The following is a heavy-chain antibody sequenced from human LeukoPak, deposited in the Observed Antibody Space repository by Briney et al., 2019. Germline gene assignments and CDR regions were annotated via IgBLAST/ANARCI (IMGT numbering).Heavy chain of an antibody. V-gene: IGHV4-59*08. D-gene: IGHD6-6*01. Sequence: NPSETLSLTRTVSGSSITGYYWSWIRQPPGKGLEWIGYIYYSGSTNYDPSLKSRVTMSVDTPKNQFSLKLSSVTAADTAVYYCARLTGEQLATVNNRYHYIAVWGKGTAVTVSS. CDR3: ARLTGEQLATVNNRYHYIAV. CDR2: IYYSGST. CDR1: GSSITGYY. J-gene: IGHJ6*03.